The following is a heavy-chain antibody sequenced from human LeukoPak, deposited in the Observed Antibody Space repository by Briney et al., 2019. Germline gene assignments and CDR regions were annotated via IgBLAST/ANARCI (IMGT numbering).Heavy chain of an antibody. CDR2: INAGNGNT. CDR1: GYTFTHYT. D-gene: IGHD6-19*01. J-gene: IGHJ4*02. Sequence: ASVKVSCKASGYTFTHYTIHWVRQAPGHRLEWMGWINAGNGNTKYSQNFQGRVTITMDTSANTAYMELSSLRSEDTAEYYCARERWSSGSAEYWGQGTLVTVSS. V-gene: IGHV1-3*01. CDR3: ARERWSSGSAEY.